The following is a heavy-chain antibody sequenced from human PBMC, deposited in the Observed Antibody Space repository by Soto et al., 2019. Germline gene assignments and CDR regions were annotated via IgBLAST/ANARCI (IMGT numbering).Heavy chain of an antibody. J-gene: IGHJ5*02. V-gene: IGHV4-31*03. CDR2: MYHSGNT. Sequence: TLSVTCTVAGCSISRGDFYCSWIRQHPGKGLEWIGYMYHSGNTYYNPSLKSRVTMSLDTSKNQFSLKLTSVTAADTAVYYCVRYYDDSSGLNWFDPWGQGTLVTVSS. D-gene: IGHD3-22*01. CDR1: GCSISRGDFY. CDR3: VRYYDDSSGLNWFDP.